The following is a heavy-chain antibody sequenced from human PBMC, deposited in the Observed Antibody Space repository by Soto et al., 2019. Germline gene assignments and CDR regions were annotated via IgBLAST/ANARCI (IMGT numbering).Heavy chain of an antibody. D-gene: IGHD3-22*01. CDR2: ISGSGGST. J-gene: IGHJ4*02. V-gene: IGHV3-23*01. CDR1: GFTFSSYA. Sequence: GGSLRLSCAASGFTFSSYAMSWVRQAPGKGLEWVSAISGSGGSTYYADSVKGRFTISRDNSKNTLYLQMNSLRAEDTAVYYCAKPYYYDSSGYSHAPNVDYWGQGTLVTVSS. CDR3: AKPYYYDSSGYSHAPNVDY.